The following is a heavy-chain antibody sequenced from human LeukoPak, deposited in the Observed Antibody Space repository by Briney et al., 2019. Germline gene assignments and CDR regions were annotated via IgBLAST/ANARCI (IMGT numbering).Heavy chain of an antibody. CDR3: ARDLSQYSSSWGDY. CDR1: GYTFTGYY. J-gene: IGHJ4*02. V-gene: IGHV1-2*02. D-gene: IGHD6-13*01. CDR2: INPNSGGT. Sequence: ASVKVSCKASGYTFTGYYMHWVRQAPGQGLEWMGWINPNSGGTNYAQKFQGRVTTTRDTSISTAYMELSRLRSDDTAVYYCARDLSQYSSSWGDYWGQGTLVTVSS.